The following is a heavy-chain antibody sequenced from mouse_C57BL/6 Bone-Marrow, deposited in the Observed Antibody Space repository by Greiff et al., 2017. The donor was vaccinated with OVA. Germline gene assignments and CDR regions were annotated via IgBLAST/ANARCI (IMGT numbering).Heavy chain of an antibody. V-gene: IGHV3-6*01. CDR3: ARSTTVVPDV. CDR2: ISYDGSN. D-gene: IGHD1-1*01. J-gene: IGHJ1*03. CDR1: GYSITSGYY. Sequence: EVQLVESGPGLVKPSQSLSLTCSVTGYSITSGYYWNWIRQFPGNKLEWMGYISYDGSNNYNPSLKNRISITRDTSKNQFFLKLNSVTTEDTATYYCARSTTVVPDVWGTGTTVTVSS.